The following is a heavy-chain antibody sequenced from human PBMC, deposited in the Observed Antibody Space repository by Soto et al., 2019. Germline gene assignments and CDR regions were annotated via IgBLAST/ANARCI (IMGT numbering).Heavy chain of an antibody. V-gene: IGHV3-7*04. CDR1: GFTFSSYW. CDR2: IKQDGSEK. D-gene: IGHD2-15*01. CDR3: ARAGRDIVVVVPY. Sequence: EVQLVESGGGLVQPGGSLRLSCAASGFTFSSYWMSWVRQAPGKGLEWVANIKQDGSEKYYVDSVKGRFTISRDNAKNSLYLEMNSLRAEDTAVYYCARAGRDIVVVVPYWGQGTLVTVSS. J-gene: IGHJ4*02.